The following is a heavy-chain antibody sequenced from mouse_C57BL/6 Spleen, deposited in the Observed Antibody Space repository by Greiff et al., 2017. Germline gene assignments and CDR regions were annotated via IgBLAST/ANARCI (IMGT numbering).Heavy chain of an antibody. CDR3: ARRDDYDGGFDY. CDR2: FHPYNDDT. V-gene: IGHV1-47*01. CDR1: GYTFTTYP. D-gene: IGHD2-4*01. J-gene: IGHJ2*01. Sequence: VQLQESGAELVKPGASVKMSCKASGYTFTTYPIEWMKQNHGKSLEWIGNFHPYNDDTKYNEKFKGKATLTVEKSSSTVYLELSRVTSDDSAVYYCARRDDYDGGFDYWGQGTTLTVSS.